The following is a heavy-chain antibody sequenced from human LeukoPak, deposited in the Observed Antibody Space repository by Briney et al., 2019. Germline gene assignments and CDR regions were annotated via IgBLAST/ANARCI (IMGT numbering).Heavy chain of an antibody. CDR1: GGSTTSNY. V-gene: IGHV4-59*08. D-gene: IGHD2-15*01. CDR3: AGHRGYCSGVNCYSWFDP. Sequence: KLRETLSLTCTVSGGSTTSNYWSWIRQPPGKGLEWIGLTNHSGSTNYNPSLKSRVTMSVDTSENQVSLKLSCVTAADTAVYYCAGHRGYCSGVNCYSWFDPWGQGTLVTVSS. J-gene: IGHJ5*02. CDR2: TNHSGST.